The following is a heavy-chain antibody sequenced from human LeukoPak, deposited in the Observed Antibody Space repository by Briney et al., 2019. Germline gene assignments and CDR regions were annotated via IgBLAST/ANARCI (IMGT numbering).Heavy chain of an antibody. D-gene: IGHD6-13*01. J-gene: IGHJ1*01. CDR2: IYLSGST. CDR1: GGSISSSSYY. V-gene: IGHV4-39*01. CDR3: ASGREGIAAAGTRFQH. Sequence: SETLSLTCTVPGGSISSSSYYSGWIRQPPGKGLEWNGSIYLSGSTYYKPSLKSRVTISVDTSKNQFSLKLSSVTAADTAVYYCASGREGIAAAGTRFQHWGQGTLVTVSS.